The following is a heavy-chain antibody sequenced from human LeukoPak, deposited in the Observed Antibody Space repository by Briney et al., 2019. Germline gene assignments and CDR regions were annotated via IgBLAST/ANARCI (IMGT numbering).Heavy chain of an antibody. D-gene: IGHD6-13*01. CDR3: ARVALSSSPLNYFDY. V-gene: IGHV4-59*01. CDR2: IYYSGST. CDR1: GGSISSYY. J-gene: IGHJ4*02. Sequence: PSETLSLTCTVSGGSISSYYWSWIRQPPGKGLEWIGYIYYSGSTNYNPSLKSRVTISVDTSKNQFSLKLSSVTAADTAVYYCARVALSSSPLNYFDYWGQGTLVTVSS.